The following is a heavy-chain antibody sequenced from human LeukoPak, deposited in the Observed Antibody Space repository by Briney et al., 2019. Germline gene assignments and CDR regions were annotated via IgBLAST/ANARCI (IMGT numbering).Heavy chain of an antibody. D-gene: IGHD2-2*01. CDR1: GYTFTNYA. J-gene: IGHJ6*02. CDR2: ISAYNGNT. Sequence: ASVRVSCKTSGYTFTNYAIHWVRQAPGQRLEWMGWISAYNGNTNYAQKLQGRVTMTTDTSTSTAYMELRSLRSDDTAVYYCARDTVVPAATYYYGMDVWGQGTTVTVSS. V-gene: IGHV1-18*01. CDR3: ARDTVVPAATYYYGMDV.